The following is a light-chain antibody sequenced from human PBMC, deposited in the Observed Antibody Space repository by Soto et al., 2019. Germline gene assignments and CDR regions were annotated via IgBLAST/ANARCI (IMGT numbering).Light chain of an antibody. CDR3: QQYYHWRT. Sequence: VMTQSPAILSVSPGEPGTLSGRASQDIGTKLAWYRQKPGQAPRLLMYDVSTRASAAPARFSGSGSGSEFTLTISSLQSEDFAIYFCQQYYHWRTVGPGTQVDIK. J-gene: IGKJ1*01. V-gene: IGKV3-15*01. CDR1: QDIGTK. CDR2: DVS.